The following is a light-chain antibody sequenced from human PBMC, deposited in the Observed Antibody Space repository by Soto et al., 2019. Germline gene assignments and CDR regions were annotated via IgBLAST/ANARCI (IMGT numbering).Light chain of an antibody. V-gene: IGKV3-20*01. Sequence: EIVLTQSPGTLSLSPGERATLSCRASQSVSSRYLAWYQQQPGQAPRLLMYGASNRATDIPDRFSGSGSGTDFTLTISRLEPEDFAVYFCQQYGSSPPFTFGQGTKVEIK. CDR3: QQYGSSPPFT. CDR2: GAS. CDR1: QSVSSRY. J-gene: IGKJ2*01.